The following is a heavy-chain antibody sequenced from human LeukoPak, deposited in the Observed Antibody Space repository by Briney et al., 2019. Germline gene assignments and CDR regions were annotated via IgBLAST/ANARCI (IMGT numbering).Heavy chain of an antibody. CDR2: ISWNSGSI. CDR1: GFTFDDYA. D-gene: IGHD6-13*01. V-gene: IGHV3-9*01. J-gene: IGHJ2*01. CDR3: ARAAYSSTWYSRYFDL. Sequence: GGSLRLSCAASGFTFDDYAMHWVRQAPGQGLEWVSGISWNSGSIAYADSVKGRFTISRENAKNSLYLQMNSLRAGDTAVYYCARAAYSSTWYSRYFDLWGRGTLVTVSS.